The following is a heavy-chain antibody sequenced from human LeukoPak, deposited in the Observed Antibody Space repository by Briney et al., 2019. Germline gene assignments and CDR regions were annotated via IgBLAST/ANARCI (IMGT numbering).Heavy chain of an antibody. CDR1: GGTFSSYA. V-gene: IGHV1-69*13. Sequence: SVKVSCKATGGTFSSYAISWVRQAPGQGLEWMGGIIPIFGTANYAQKFQGRVTITADESTSTAYMELSSLRSEDTAVYYCARVFSYYDSSGYYYPYYFDYWGQGTLVTVSS. J-gene: IGHJ4*02. CDR3: ARVFSYYDSSGYYYPYYFDY. D-gene: IGHD3-22*01. CDR2: IIPIFGTA.